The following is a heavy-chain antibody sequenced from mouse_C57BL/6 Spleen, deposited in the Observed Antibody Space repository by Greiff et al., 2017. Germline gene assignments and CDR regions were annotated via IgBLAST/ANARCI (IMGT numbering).Heavy chain of an antibody. V-gene: IGHV5-4*01. J-gene: IGHJ3*01. D-gene: IGHD2-1*01. Sequence: EVKLVESGGGLVKPGGSLKLSCAASGFTFSSYAMSWVRQTPEKRLEWVATISDGGSYTYYPDNVKGRFTISRDNAKNNLYLQMSHLKSEDTAMYYCVRDLDGNWFAYWGQGTLVTVSA. CDR3: VRDLDGNWFAY. CDR1: GFTFSSYA. CDR2: ISDGGSYT.